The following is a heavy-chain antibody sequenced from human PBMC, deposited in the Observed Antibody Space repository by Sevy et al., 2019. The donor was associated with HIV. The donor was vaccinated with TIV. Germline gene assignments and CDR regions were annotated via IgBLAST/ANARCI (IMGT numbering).Heavy chain of an antibody. D-gene: IGHD3-10*01. CDR1: GFTLSSYW. V-gene: IGHV3-7*01. Sequence: GGSLRLSCAASGFTLSSYWMSWVRQAPGKGLEWVANIKQDGSEKYYVDSVKGRFTISRDNAKNSLYLQMNSLRAEDTAVYYCARVRGSGSYSYYYFDYWGQGTLVTVSS. CDR2: IKQDGSEK. CDR3: ARVRGSGSYSYYYFDY. J-gene: IGHJ4*02.